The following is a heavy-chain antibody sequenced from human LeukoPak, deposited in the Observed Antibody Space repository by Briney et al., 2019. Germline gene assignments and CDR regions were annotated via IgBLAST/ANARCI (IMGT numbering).Heavy chain of an antibody. J-gene: IGHJ6*03. V-gene: IGHV1-69*05. CDR2: IIPIFGTA. CDR3: ARADYGGPRYYMDV. CDR1: GGTFSSYA. Sequence: ASEKVSCKASGGTFSSYAISWVRQAPGQGLEWMGGIIPIFGTANYAQKFQGRVTITTDESTSTAYMELSSLRSEDTAVYYCARADYGGPRYYMDVWGKGTTVTVSS. D-gene: IGHD4-23*01.